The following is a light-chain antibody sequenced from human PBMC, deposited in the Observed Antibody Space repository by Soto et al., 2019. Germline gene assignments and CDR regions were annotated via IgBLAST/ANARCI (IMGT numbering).Light chain of an antibody. J-gene: IGKJ1*01. CDR1: QSVSSSY. V-gene: IGKV3-20*01. CDR2: DTS. Sequence: EIVLTQSPGTLSLSPGESATLSCRASQSVSSSYLAWYQQKSGQAPRLLIYDTSSRATGIPDRFSGSGSGTDFTLNISRLEPEDFAVYYCQQYGSSPWTFGQGTKVEIK. CDR3: QQYGSSPWT.